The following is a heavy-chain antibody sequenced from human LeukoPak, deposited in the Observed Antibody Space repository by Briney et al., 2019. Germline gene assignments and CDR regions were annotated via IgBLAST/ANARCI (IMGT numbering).Heavy chain of an antibody. CDR1: GFTFSSYA. V-gene: IGHV3-23*01. D-gene: IGHD3-9*01. J-gene: IGHJ4*02. CDR2: ISGSGGST. CDR3: AGHLRYFDWFDY. Sequence: GGSLRLSCAASGFTFSSYAMSWVRQAPGKGLEWVSAISGSGGSTYYADSVKGRFTVSRDNSKNTLYLQMNSLRAEDTAVYYCAGHLRYFDWFDYWGQGTLATVSS.